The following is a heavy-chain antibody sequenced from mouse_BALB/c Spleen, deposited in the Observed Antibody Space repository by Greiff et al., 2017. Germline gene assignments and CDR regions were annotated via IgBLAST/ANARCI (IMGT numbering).Heavy chain of an antibody. V-gene: IGHV1S56*01. CDR3: ARGLSYYYFDY. CDR1: GYTFTSYY. J-gene: IGHJ2*01. D-gene: IGHD2-10*01. CDR2: IYPGNVNT. Sequence: QVQLQQSGPELVKPGASVRISCKASGYTFTSYYIHWVKQRPGQGLEWIGWIYPGNVNTKYNEKFKGKATLTADKSSSTAYMQLSSLTSEDSAVYFCARGLSYYYFDYWGQGTTLTVSS.